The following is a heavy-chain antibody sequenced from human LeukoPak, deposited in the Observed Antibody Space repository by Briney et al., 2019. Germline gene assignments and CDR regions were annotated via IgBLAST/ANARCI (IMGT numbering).Heavy chain of an antibody. CDR1: GFTFSSYG. V-gene: IGHV3-30*18. CDR2: ISYDGSNK. J-gene: IGHJ3*02. CDR3: AKGAGSYCSSTSCYEEDAFDI. D-gene: IGHD2-2*01. Sequence: GGSLRLSCAASGFTFSSYGMHWVRQAPGKGLEWVAVISYDGSNKYYADSVKGRFTISRDNSKNTLYLQMNSLRAEDTAVYYCAKGAGSYCSSTSCYEEDAFDIWGQGTMVTVSS.